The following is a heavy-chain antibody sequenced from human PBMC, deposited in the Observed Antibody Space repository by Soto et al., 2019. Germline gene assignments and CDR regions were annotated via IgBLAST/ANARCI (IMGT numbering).Heavy chain of an antibody. J-gene: IGHJ4*02. CDR2: MHHTGST. Sequence: QLHLHESGPGLVKPSETLSLSCSVSGDSITRSGFYWRWIRRPPANELEWICSMHHTGSTYYKPVLESRLAVSVDTSKSQFSLRLTSMTAADAGVYFCARVRGGDTHVFDFWGQGARVTVSS. CDR1: GDSITRSGFY. D-gene: IGHD3-10*01. V-gene: IGHV4-39*01. CDR3: ARVRGGDTHVFDF.